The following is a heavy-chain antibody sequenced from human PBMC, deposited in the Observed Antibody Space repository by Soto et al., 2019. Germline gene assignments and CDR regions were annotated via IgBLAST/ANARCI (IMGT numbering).Heavy chain of an antibody. CDR1: GFTFSSYG. Sequence: QVQLVESGGGVVQPGRSLRLSCAASGFTFSSYGMHWVRQAPGKGLEWVAVIWYDGSNKYYADSVKGRFTISRDNSKNTLYLQMNSLRAEDTAVYYCASSVVVAALCMDVWGQGTTVTVSS. CDR2: IWYDGSNK. J-gene: IGHJ6*02. V-gene: IGHV3-33*01. CDR3: ASSVVVAALCMDV. D-gene: IGHD2-15*01.